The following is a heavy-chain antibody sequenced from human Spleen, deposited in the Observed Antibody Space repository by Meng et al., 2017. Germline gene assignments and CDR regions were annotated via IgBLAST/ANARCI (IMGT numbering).Heavy chain of an antibody. CDR3: ATSSAAAGND. Sequence: GGSLRLSCAASGFIFSNYWMSWVRQAPGKGLEWVANINQDGSVKSYVGSVGGLFTISRDNAKNSLYLQINSLRADDTALYYCATSSAAAGNDWGQGTRVTGSS. J-gene: IGHJ4*02. D-gene: IGHD6-13*01. CDR2: INQDGSVK. V-gene: IGHV3-7*01. CDR1: GFIFSNYW.